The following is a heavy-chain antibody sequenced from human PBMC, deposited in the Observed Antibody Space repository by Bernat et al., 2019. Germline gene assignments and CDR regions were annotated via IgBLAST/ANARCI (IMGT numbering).Heavy chain of an antibody. J-gene: IGHJ4*02. CDR1: GFTFISFA. CDR3: AKDNYDWGSSFDS. V-gene: IGHV3-23*01. CDR2: FPGSGDSK. Sequence: EVQLLESGGGLVQPGGSLRLSCAASGFTFISFAMNWVRQAPGRGLEWVSAFPGSGDSKHYADSVKGRFTISRDNSKNTLYLQMKSMRAEDTAVYYCAKDNYDWGSSFDSWGQGILVTVSS. D-gene: IGHD3-16*01.